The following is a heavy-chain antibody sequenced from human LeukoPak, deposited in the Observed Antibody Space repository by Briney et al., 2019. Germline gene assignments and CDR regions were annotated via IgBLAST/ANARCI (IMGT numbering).Heavy chain of an antibody. V-gene: IGHV3-48*03. Sequence: GGSLRLSCAASGLIFNSYEMNWVRQAPGRGLEWVSYISSSGSTIYYADSVKGRFTISRDNAKNSLYLQMNSLRAEDTAVYYCARGGYCSSTICYPRNAFDMWGQGTVVTVSS. J-gene: IGHJ3*02. D-gene: IGHD2-2*01. CDR3: ARGGYCSSTICYPRNAFDM. CDR2: ISSSGSTI. CDR1: GLIFNSYE.